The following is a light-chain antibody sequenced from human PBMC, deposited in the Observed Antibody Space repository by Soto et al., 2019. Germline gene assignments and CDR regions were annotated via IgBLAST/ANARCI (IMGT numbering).Light chain of an antibody. J-gene: IGKJ2*01. CDR1: QSVYSNY. V-gene: IGKV3-20*01. CDR3: QQYGSSLRT. Sequence: EIVLTQSPGTLSLSPGERATLSCRASQSVYSNYLAWYQQKPGQAPRLLIYGASSRATGIPDRFSGSGSGTDFTLTISRLAPEDFAVYFCQQYGSSLRTFGQGTNLEIK. CDR2: GAS.